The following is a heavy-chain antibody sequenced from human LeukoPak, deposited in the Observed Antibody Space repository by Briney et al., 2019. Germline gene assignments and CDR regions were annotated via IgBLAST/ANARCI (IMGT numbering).Heavy chain of an antibody. V-gene: IGHV3-23*01. CDR2: ISGSGGST. Sequence: GGSPRLSCAASGFTFSSYAMSWARQAPGKGLEWVSAISGSGGSTYYADSVKGRFTISRDNSKNTLYLQMNSLRAEDTAVYYCAKDLYDSSGYYYLFDYWGQGTLVTVSS. D-gene: IGHD3-22*01. CDR3: AKDLYDSSGYYYLFDY. J-gene: IGHJ4*02. CDR1: GFTFSSYA.